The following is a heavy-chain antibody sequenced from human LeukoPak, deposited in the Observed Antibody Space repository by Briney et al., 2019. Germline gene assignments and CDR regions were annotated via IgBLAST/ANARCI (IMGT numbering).Heavy chain of an antibody. V-gene: IGHV5-51*01. CDR1: GYSFTTYW. Sequence: GESLKISCQASGYSFTTYWIGWVRQMPGKGLGWMGIIYPGDFDIRYSPSFQGQVTFSTDKSISTAYLQWNSLKASDTAMYYCARLALDGGNYFDYWGQGTLVSVSS. CDR3: ARLALDGGNYFDY. CDR2: IYPGDFDI. D-gene: IGHD3-16*01. J-gene: IGHJ4*02.